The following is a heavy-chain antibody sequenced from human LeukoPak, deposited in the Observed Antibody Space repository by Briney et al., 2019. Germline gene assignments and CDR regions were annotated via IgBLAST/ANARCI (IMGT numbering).Heavy chain of an antibody. Sequence: GGSLRLSCAASGFIFSRYGMSWVRQAPGKGLEWVSTISGSGGTTYYGDSVKGRFTISRDNSKNTLYLQMNSLRAEDTAVYYCAKDIDGGSRCYYYYMHVWGKGTTVTVSS. V-gene: IGHV3-23*01. J-gene: IGHJ6*03. CDR1: GFIFSRYG. D-gene: IGHD4-23*01. CDR3: AKDIDGGSRCYYYYMHV. CDR2: ISGSGGTT.